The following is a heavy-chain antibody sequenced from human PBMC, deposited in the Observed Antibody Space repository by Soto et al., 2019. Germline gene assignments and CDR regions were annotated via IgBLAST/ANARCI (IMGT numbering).Heavy chain of an antibody. Sequence: SVKVSCKASGYTFTSYGISWVRQAPGQGLEWMGWISAYNGNTNYAQKLQGRVTMTTDKSTSTAYMELSSLRSEDTAVYYCASEYYDFWSGYYNYYGLDVWGQGTTVTVSS. J-gene: IGHJ6*02. CDR3: ASEYYDFWSGYYNYYGLDV. V-gene: IGHV1-18*01. CDR1: GYTFTSYG. D-gene: IGHD3-3*01. CDR2: ISAYNGNT.